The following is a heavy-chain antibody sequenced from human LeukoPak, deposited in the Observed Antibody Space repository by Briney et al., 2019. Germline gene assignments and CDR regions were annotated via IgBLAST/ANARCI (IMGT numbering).Heavy chain of an antibody. CDR2: ISAYNGNT. V-gene: IGHV1-18*01. CDR3: ARDLTTAVTHWFDP. D-gene: IGHD4-23*01. CDR1: GYTFTSYG. J-gene: IGHJ5*02. Sequence: ASVKVSCKASGYTFTSYGISWVRQAPGQGLEWMGWISAYNGNTNYAQKLQGRVTMTTDTSTSTAYMELRSLRSDDTAVYYCARDLTTAVTHWFDPWGQGTLVTVSS.